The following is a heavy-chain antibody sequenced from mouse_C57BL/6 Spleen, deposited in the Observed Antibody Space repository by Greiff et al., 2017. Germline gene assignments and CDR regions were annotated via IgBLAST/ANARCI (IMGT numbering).Heavy chain of an antibody. J-gene: IGHJ3*01. CDR1: GYTFTSYW. CDR2: INPSNGGT. CDR3: ASSGLSTMITRAWFAD. V-gene: IGHV1-53*01. D-gene: IGHD2-4*01. Sequence: QVQLQQPGPELVKPGASVKLSCKASGYTFTSYWMHWVKQRPGQGLEWIGNINPSNGGTNYNEKFKSKATLTVDKSSSTAYMQLSSQTSEDSAVYDCASSGLSTMITRAWFADWGQGTLVTVSA.